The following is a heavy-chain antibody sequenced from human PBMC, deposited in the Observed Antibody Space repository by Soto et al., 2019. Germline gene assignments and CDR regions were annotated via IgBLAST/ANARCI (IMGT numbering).Heavy chain of an antibody. J-gene: IGHJ4*02. CDR2: ISGSGGST. CDR1: GFTFSGYA. D-gene: IGHD3-3*01. V-gene: IGHV3-23*01. CDR3: ARDFGHGYYLDY. Sequence: GSLRLSCAASGFTFSGYAMSWVRQAPGKGLEWVSGISGSGGSTYYADSVKGRFTISRDNSKNTLSLQMKSLRDEDTAVYFCARDFGHGYYLDYWGRGTLVTVSS.